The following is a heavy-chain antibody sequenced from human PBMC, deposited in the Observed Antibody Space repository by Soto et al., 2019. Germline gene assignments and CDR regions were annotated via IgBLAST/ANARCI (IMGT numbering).Heavy chain of an antibody. CDR3: ARGGGDGYNSLDY. V-gene: IGHV3-23*01. CDR1: GFIFSSYA. CDR2: ISSSGGST. Sequence: EVQLLESGGGLVQPGGSLRLSCGASGFIFSSYAMAWVRQAPGKGLEWVSVISSSGGSTYYADSVKGRFTISRDNSKNTLYLQMNSPSAEDTAVYYCARGGGDGYNSLDYWGQGTLVTVSS. J-gene: IGHJ4*02. D-gene: IGHD5-12*01.